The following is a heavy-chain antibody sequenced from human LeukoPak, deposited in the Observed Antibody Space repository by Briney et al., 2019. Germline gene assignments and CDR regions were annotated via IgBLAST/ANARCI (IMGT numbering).Heavy chain of an antibody. J-gene: IGHJ4*02. CDR3: AKDICSSTSCGNDY. Sequence: GKSLRLSCAASGFTFSGYPIHWVRQAPGKGLEWVAVISYDGSNKYYADSVKGRFTISRDNAKNSLCLQMNSLRPEDTALYYCAKDICSSTSCGNDYWGQGTLVTVSS. CDR2: ISYDGSNK. V-gene: IGHV3-30-3*02. CDR1: GFTFSGYP. D-gene: IGHD2-2*01.